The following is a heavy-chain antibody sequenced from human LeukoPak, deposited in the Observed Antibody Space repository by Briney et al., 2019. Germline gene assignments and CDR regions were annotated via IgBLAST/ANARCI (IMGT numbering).Heavy chain of an antibody. Sequence: SETLSLTCTVSGGSISSYYWSWIRQPPGKGLGWIGYIYYSGSTNYNPSLKSRVTISVDTSKNEFSLKLSSVTAADTAVYYCARSVEGDGYNSFDYWGQGTLVTVSS. CDR3: ARSVEGDGYNSFDY. CDR1: GGSISSYY. D-gene: IGHD5-24*01. CDR2: IYYSGST. V-gene: IGHV4-59*01. J-gene: IGHJ4*02.